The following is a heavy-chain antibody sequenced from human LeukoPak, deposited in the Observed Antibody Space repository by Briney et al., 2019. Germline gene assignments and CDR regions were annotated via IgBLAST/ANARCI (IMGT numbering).Heavy chain of an antibody. Sequence: GSLRLSCAASGFTFSSYAMSWVCQAPGKGLEWVSAISGSGGSTYYADSVKGRFTISRDNSKNTLYLQMNSLRAEDTAVYYCARDGVAPGLYFDYWGQGTLVTVSS. CDR2: ISGSGGST. CDR1: GFTFSSYA. CDR3: ARDGVAPGLYFDY. D-gene: IGHD2-15*01. V-gene: IGHV3-23*01. J-gene: IGHJ4*02.